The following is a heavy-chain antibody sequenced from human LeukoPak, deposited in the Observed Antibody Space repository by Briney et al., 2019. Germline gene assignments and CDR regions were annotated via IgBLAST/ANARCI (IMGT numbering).Heavy chain of an antibody. J-gene: IGHJ6*03. Sequence: SQTLSLTCAISGDSVSSNSTAWNWIRQSPSRGLEWLGRTYYRSKWYNDYTVSVKSRITINPDTSKNQFSLKLSSVTAADTAVYYCASLTWGHMDVWGKGTTVTVSS. V-gene: IGHV6-1*01. D-gene: IGHD1-26*01. CDR1: GDSVSSNSTA. CDR3: ASLTWGHMDV. CDR2: TYYRSKWYN.